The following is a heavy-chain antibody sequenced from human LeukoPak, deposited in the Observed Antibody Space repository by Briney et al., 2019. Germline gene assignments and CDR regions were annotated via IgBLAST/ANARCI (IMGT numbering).Heavy chain of an antibody. CDR3: AKLLWFGELYAHDAFDI. CDR2: ISSNGGST. Sequence: GGSLRLSCAASGFTFSSYAMHWVRQAPGKGLEYVSAISSNGGSTYYANSVKGRFTISRDNSKNTLYLQMGSLRAEDMAVYYCAKLLWFGELYAHDAFDIWGQGTMVTVSS. V-gene: IGHV3-64*01. D-gene: IGHD3-10*01. CDR1: GFTFSSYA. J-gene: IGHJ3*02.